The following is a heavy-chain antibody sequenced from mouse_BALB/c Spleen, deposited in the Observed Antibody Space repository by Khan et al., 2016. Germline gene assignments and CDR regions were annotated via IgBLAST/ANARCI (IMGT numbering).Heavy chain of an antibody. J-gene: IGHJ4*01. Sequence: IQLVQSGADLVRSGASVKLSCTASGFNIKDYYMHWVKQRPEQGLEWIGWIDPENGDTEYAPKFQGKATMTADTSSTTAYLPLSSLAAADAAVSYCTAVRGGYYAMDYWGQGTSVTVSS. V-gene: IGHV14-4*02. CDR1: GFNIKDYY. CDR2: IDPENGDT. CDR3: TAVRGGYYAMDY. D-gene: IGHD2-14*01.